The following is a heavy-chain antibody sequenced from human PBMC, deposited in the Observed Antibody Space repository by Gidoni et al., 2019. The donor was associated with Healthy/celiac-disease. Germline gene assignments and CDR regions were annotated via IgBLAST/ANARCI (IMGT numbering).Heavy chain of an antibody. CDR1: GGSISSYY. V-gene: IGHV4-59*01. D-gene: IGHD3-10*01. CDR2: IYYSGST. J-gene: IGHJ6*02. Sequence: QVQLQESGPGLVKPSETLSLTCTVSGGSISSYYWSGILQPPGKGLEWIGYIYYSGSTNYNPSLKSRVTISVDTSKNQFSLKLSSVTAADTAVYYCARGGDYGSGSYWPHYYYGMDVWGQGTTVTVSS. CDR3: ARGGDYGSGSYWPHYYYGMDV.